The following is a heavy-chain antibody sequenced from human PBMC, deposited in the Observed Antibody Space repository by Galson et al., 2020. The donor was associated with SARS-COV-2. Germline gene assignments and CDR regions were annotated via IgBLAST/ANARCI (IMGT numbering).Heavy chain of an antibody. CDR1: GFTFSSYA. CDR2: ISGSGGST. D-gene: IGHD3-10*01. CDR3: AKHPPAMVRGVIPASLDY. V-gene: IGHV3-23*01. J-gene: IGHJ4*02. Sequence: GGSLRLSCAASGFTFSSYAMSWVRQAPGKGLEWVSAISGSGGSTYYADSVKGRFTISRDNSKNTLYLQMNSLRAEDTTVYYCAKHPPAMVRGVIPASLDYWGQGTLVTVSS.